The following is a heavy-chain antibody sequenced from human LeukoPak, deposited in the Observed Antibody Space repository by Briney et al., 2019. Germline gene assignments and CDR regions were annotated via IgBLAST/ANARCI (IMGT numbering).Heavy chain of an antibody. J-gene: IGHJ4*02. D-gene: IGHD3-16*01. Sequence: SQTLSLTCGISGDSVSGTNTAWNWIRQSPSRGLEWLGRAFYRSSWILQYAGSVRGRITISPDTSNNQVSLQLNSVTPEDTGVYYCARELTLIGGVLNPLDHWGQGTPVTVSS. CDR3: ARELTLIGGVLNPLDH. V-gene: IGHV6-1*01. CDR1: GDSVSGTNTA. CDR2: AFYRSSWIL.